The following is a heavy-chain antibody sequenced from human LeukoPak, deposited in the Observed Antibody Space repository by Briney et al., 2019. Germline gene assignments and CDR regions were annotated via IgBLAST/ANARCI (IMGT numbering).Heavy chain of an antibody. CDR2: ISGSGGST. V-gene: IGHV3-23*01. CDR3: AKEVGLSAAGTRGDFDY. J-gene: IGHJ4*02. CDR1: GFTFSSYA. Sequence: GGPLRLSCAASGFTFSSYAMSWVRQAPGKGLVCVSSISGSGGSTYYADSVKGRFTISRDNSKNTLYLQMSSLRAEDTALYYCAKEVGLSAAGTRGDFDYWGQGTLVTVSS. D-gene: IGHD6-13*01.